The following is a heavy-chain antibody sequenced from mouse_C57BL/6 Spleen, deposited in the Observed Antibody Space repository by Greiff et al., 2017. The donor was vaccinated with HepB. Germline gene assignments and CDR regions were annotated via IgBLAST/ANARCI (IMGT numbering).Heavy chain of an antibody. CDR3: ARITTVVASDY. V-gene: IGHV1-59*01. Sequence: QVQLQQPGAELVRPGTSVKLSCKASGYTFTSYWMHWVKQRPGQGLEWIGVIVPSDSYTNYNQKFKGKATLTVDTSSSTAYMQLSSLTSEDSAVYYGARITTVVASDYWGQGTTLTVSS. CDR1: GYTFTSYW. J-gene: IGHJ2*01. CDR2: IVPSDSYT. D-gene: IGHD1-1*01.